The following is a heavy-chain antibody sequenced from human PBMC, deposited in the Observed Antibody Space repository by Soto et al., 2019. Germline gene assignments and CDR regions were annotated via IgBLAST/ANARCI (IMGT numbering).Heavy chain of an antibody. D-gene: IGHD1-1*01. J-gene: IGHJ4*01. CDR2: IYYSGSP. V-gene: IGHV4-59*01. Sequence: TSQTLSLTWTVSGGSIGNYYWSWIRQPPGKGLEWIGYIYYSGSPNYNPCLKTRVTISINTSKNQFPLTLSSVTAAYTALNYFGSVSRDVYNPRPYYFDYGGHGTLVTVSS. CDR1: GGSIGNYY. CDR3: GSVSRDVYNPRPYYFDY.